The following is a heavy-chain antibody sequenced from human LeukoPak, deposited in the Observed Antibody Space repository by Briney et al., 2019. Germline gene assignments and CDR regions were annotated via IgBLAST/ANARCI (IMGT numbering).Heavy chain of an antibody. CDR3: ARGGGGYSGSFTSDY. D-gene: IGHD1-26*01. V-gene: IGHV1-69*13. CDR2: IIPIFGTA. Sequence: SVKVSCKASGGSFSDYSISWVRQAPGQGLEWMGGIIPIFGTANYAQKFQGRVTITADESTSTAYMELSSLRSEDTAVYYCARGGGGYSGSFTSDYWGQGTLVTVSS. J-gene: IGHJ4*02. CDR1: GGSFSDYS.